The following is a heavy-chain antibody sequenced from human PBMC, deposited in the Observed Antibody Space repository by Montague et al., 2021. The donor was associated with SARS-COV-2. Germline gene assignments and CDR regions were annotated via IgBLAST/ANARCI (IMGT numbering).Heavy chain of an antibody. J-gene: IGHJ4*02. CDR3: ARVSGKLVLL. Sequence: SETLSLTCTVSGGSISSSIYYWGWILQPPGKGLEWVGSNHSSGTTYYTPSLRSLVTISVDTSKNQSSLKLSSVTAADTAVYYWARVSGKLVLLWGQGTLVTVSS. CDR1: GGSISSSIYY. D-gene: IGHD6-6*01. CDR2: NHSSGTT. V-gene: IGHV4-39*07.